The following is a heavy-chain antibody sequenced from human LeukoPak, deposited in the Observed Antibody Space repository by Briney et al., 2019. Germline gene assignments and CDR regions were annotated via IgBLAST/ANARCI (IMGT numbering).Heavy chain of an antibody. J-gene: IGHJ3*02. CDR2: INWNGGST. CDR3: ARDRGGLEWGAFDI. V-gene: IGHV3-20*04. D-gene: IGHD1-1*01. CDR1: GFTFDDYG. Sequence: GGSLRLSCAASGFTFDDYGMSWVRQAPGKGLEWVSGINWNGGSTGYADSVKGRFTISRDNAKSSLYLQMNSLRAEDTALYYCARDRGGLEWGAFDIWGQGTMVTVSS.